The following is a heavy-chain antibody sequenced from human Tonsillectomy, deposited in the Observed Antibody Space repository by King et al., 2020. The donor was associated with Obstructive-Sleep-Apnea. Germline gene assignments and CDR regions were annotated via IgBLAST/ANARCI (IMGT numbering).Heavy chain of an antibody. V-gene: IGHV4-39*07. CDR3: ARRYGDYVLSWFDP. Sequence: QLQESGPGLVKPSETLSLTCTVSGGSLSSSSYYWDWIRQPPGKGLEWIGSIYYSGSTYYNPSLKSRVTISVDTSKNQFSLKLSSVTAADTAVYYCARRYGDYVLSWFDPWGQGTLVTVSS. CDR1: GGSLSSSSYY. CDR2: IYYSGST. D-gene: IGHD4-17*01. J-gene: IGHJ5*02.